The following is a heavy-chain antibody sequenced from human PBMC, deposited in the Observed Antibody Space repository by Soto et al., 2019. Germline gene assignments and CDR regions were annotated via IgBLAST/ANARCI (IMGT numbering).Heavy chain of an antibody. J-gene: IGHJ4*02. CDR3: XXXXXXXXXXXXXXXX. V-gene: IGHV1-69*02. CDR1: GGTLTSYT. CDR2: IIVVLGMP. Sequence: QVQLVQSGAEVKKPGSSVKVSCKASGGTLTSYTFNWVRQAPGQSLEWMGRIIVVLGMPNYAQEFKGRVTMTADKSTXXXXXXXXXXXXXXXXXXXXXXXXXXXXXXXXXXXXWGQGTL.